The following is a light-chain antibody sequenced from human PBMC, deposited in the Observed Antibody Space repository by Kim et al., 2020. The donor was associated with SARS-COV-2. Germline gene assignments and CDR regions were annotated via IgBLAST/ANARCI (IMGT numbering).Light chain of an antibody. Sequence: SPGERATLSCRASQSVSSDLAWYQQKPGQAPRLLMYGASTRATGIPARFSGSGSGTEFTLTISSLQSEDFAVYYCQQYNNWPPLTFGGGTKVDIK. CDR3: QQYNNWPPLT. CDR1: QSVSSD. J-gene: IGKJ4*01. V-gene: IGKV3-15*01. CDR2: GAS.